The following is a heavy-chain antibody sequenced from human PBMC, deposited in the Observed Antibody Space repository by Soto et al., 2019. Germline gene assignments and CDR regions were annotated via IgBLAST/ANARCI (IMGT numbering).Heavy chain of an antibody. J-gene: IGHJ4*02. V-gene: IGHV4-30-2*01. CDR3: ARAELRFGELLKGFDY. CDR1: GGSISSGGYS. CDR2: IYHSGST. D-gene: IGHD3-10*01. Sequence: QLQLQESGSGLVKPSQTLSLTCAVSGGSISSGGYSWSWIRQPPGKGLEWIGYIYHSGSTYYNPSLKSRVTISVDRSKNQFSLKLSSVTAADTAVYYCARAELRFGELLKGFDYWGQGTLVTVSS.